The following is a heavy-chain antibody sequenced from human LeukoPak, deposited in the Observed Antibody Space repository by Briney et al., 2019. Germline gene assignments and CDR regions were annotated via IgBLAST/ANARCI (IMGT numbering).Heavy chain of an antibody. V-gene: IGHV3-21*01. CDR2: ISTSSSYI. CDR1: GFTFSSHS. D-gene: IGHD3-22*01. Sequence: SGGSLRLSCAASGFTFSSHSMTWVRQAPGKGLEWVSSISTSSSYIYYADSVKGRFTISRDNAKKSLYLQMNSLRAEDTAVYYCARDFYDTSGYYYDYWGQGTLVTVSS. J-gene: IGHJ4*02. CDR3: ARDFYDTSGYYYDY.